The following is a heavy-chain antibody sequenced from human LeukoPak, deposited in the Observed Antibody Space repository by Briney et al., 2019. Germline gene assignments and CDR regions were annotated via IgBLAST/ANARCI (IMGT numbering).Heavy chain of an antibody. CDR2: INWNSGRT. Sequence: PGGSLRLSCIASGFIFDDYGMSWVRQAPGKGLEWVSGINWNSGRTAYADSVKGRFTISRDNAKNSLDLQMNSLRAEDTALYYCAKDRTAAAGFLSSMDVWGQGTTVTVSS. CDR3: AKDRTAAAGFLSSMDV. D-gene: IGHD6-13*01. V-gene: IGHV3-20*04. CDR1: GFIFDDYG. J-gene: IGHJ6*02.